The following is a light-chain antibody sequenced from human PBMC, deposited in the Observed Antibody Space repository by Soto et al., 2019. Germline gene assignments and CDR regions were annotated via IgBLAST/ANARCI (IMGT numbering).Light chain of an antibody. V-gene: IGKV3-20*01. CDR3: QQYESSPLT. J-gene: IGKJ3*01. CDR1: QSVTNNY. CDR2: GAY. Sequence: EIVLTQSPGTLSLSPGERATLSCRASQSVTNNYLAWYQQKPGQAPRLLIYGAYTRVTGIPDRFSGSGSGTDFTLTISRLEPEDFAVYYCQQYESSPLTFGPGTKVHIK.